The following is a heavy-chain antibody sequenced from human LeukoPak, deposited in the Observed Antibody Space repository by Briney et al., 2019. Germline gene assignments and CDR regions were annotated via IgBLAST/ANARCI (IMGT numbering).Heavy chain of an antibody. CDR1: GLSLSNYP. D-gene: IGHD6-6*01. CDR3: AKDSVAALMDV. J-gene: IGHJ6*02. CDR2: ITYDGAFDGGKT. Sequence: GGSLRLSCEASGLSLSNYPMHWVRQAPGKGLEWITLITYDGAFDGGKTYYADSVKGRFTVSRDKSKNTLYLQMNSLRAEDTAVYYCAKDSVAALMDVWGQGTTVTVSS. V-gene: IGHV3-30*07.